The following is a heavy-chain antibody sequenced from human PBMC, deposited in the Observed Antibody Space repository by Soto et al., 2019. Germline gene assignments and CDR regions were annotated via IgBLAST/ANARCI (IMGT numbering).Heavy chain of an antibody. Sequence: ASVKVSCKASEYTFTGYYIHCVRQAPGQGLEWMGWINPNSGGTKYGQKFQGRVTMTRDTSISTAYMELNSLRSDDTAVYFCAKTASPTTCYNCYYYGLDVWGQGTTVTVSS. J-gene: IGHJ6*02. CDR1: EYTFTGYY. CDR3: AKTASPTTCYNCYYYGLDV. D-gene: IGHD2-2*02. V-gene: IGHV1-2*02. CDR2: INPNSGGT.